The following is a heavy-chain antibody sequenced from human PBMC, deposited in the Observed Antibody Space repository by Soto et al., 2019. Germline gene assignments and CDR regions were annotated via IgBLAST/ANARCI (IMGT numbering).Heavy chain of an antibody. Sequence: QVQLVQSGAEVKKPGSSVKVSCKASGGTFSSYAISWVRQAPGQGLEWMGGIIPIFGTANYAQKFQGRVTITADEXTXXAYMELSSLRSEDTAVYYCASNYYGSGSYSALFDYWGQGTLVTVSS. CDR1: GGTFSSYA. D-gene: IGHD3-10*01. J-gene: IGHJ4*02. CDR3: ASNYYGSGSYSALFDY. V-gene: IGHV1-69*12. CDR2: IIPIFGTA.